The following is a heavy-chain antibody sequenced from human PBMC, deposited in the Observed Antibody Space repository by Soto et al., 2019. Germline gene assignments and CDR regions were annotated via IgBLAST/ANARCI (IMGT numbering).Heavy chain of an antibody. V-gene: IGHV1-2*04. CDR1: GYTFNGYY. D-gene: IGHD3-10*01. CDR2: INPNSGGT. Sequence: ASVKVSCKASGYTFNGYYMHWVRQAPGQGLEWMGWINPNSGGTNYAQKFQGWVTMTRDTSISTAYMELSRLRSDDTAVYYCARRSLRVSYYGSGKHSYGMDVWGQGTTVTVSS. J-gene: IGHJ6*02. CDR3: ARRSLRVSYYGSGKHSYGMDV.